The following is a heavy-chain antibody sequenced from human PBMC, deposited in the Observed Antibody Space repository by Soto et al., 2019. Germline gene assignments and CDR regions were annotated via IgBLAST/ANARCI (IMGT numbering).Heavy chain of an antibody. V-gene: IGHV3-20*04. CDR3: ARPINDYVNGYFDY. CDR1: GFSFDDYG. D-gene: IGHD3-16*01. CDR2: ISWNGGRT. J-gene: IGHJ4*02. Sequence: EVQLVESGGGVVRPGGSLRLSCAASGFSFDDYGMSWVRQAPGKGLEWVSGISWNGGRTAYADSVKGRFTISRDNAKNSLYLQMNSLRAEDTALYYCARPINDYVNGYFDYWGQGTLVTVSS.